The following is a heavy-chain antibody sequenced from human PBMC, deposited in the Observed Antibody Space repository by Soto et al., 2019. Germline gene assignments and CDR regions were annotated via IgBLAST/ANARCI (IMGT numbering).Heavy chain of an antibody. CDR1: GFTFSSYW. J-gene: IGHJ4*02. CDR3: ASPPAPYYDSSGYNY. V-gene: IGHV3-7*01. D-gene: IGHD3-22*01. Sequence: EVQLVESGGGLVQPGGSLRLSCAASGFTFSSYWMSWVGQAPGKGLEWVANIKQDGSEKYYVDSVKGRFTISRDNAKNSLYLQMNSLRAEDTAVYYCASPPAPYYDSSGYNYWGQGTLVTVSS. CDR2: IKQDGSEK.